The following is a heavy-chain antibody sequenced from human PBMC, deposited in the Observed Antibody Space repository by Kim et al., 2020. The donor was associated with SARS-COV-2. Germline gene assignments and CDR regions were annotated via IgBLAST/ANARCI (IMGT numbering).Heavy chain of an antibody. D-gene: IGHD6-13*01. CDR3: ARGRAAGHPQYYFDS. V-gene: IGHV3-20*04. CDR2: IVWNGATT. Sequence: GGSLRLSCVASGFTFNDYGMTWVRQAPGKGLEWVSGIVWNGATTTYADSVKGRFTISRDNVKKSLYLQMNSLRAEDTALYYCARGRAAGHPQYYFDSWG. J-gene: IGHJ4*01. CDR1: GFTFNDYG.